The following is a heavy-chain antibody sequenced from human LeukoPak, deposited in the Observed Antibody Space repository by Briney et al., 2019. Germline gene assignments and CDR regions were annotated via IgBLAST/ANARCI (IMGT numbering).Heavy chain of an antibody. V-gene: IGHV3-30*04. D-gene: IGHD3-10*01. CDR2: ISYDGSNK. CDR3: ARAFMYYYGSGSGLGYMDV. CDR1: GFTFSSYA. Sequence: GGSLRLSCAASGFTFSSYAMHWVRQAPGKGLEWVAVISYDGSNKYYADSVKGRFTISRDNSKNTLYLQMNSLRAEDTAVYCCARAFMYYYGSGSGLGYMDVWGKGTTVTVSS. J-gene: IGHJ6*03.